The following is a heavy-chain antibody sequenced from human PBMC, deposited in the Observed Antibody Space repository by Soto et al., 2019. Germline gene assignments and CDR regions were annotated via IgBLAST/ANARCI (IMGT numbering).Heavy chain of an antibody. J-gene: IGHJ3*02. CDR1: GGSISSYY. Sequence: SETLSLTCTVSGGSISSYYWSWIRQPPGKGLEWIGYIYYSGSTNYNPSLKSRVTISVDTSKNQFSLKLSSVTAADTAVYYCASSKYSTINTFDIWGQGTIVTVSS. D-gene: IGHD6-13*01. V-gene: IGHV4-59*01. CDR3: ASSKYSTINTFDI. CDR2: IYYSGST.